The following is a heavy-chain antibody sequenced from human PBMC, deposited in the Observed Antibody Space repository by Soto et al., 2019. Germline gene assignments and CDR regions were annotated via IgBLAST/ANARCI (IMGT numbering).Heavy chain of an antibody. D-gene: IGHD3-10*01. CDR2: IIPNIGKT. J-gene: IGHJ4*02. CDR1: GGTFSSYG. V-gene: IGHV1-18*01. Sequence: VASVKVSCKASGGTFSSYGISWVRQAPGQGLEWMGGIIPNIGKTNYAQKLQGRVTMTTDTSTSTAYMELRSLRSDDTAVYYCARDSALFRGSAVFDYWGQGTLVTVSS. CDR3: ARDSALFRGSAVFDY.